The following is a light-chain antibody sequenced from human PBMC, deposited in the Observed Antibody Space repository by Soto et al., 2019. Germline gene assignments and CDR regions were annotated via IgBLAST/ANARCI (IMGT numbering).Light chain of an antibody. CDR2: DVT. Sequence: QSALTQPRSVSGCPGQSVTISCSGGSSDVGSYNYVSWYQHHPGKAPKLMISDVTKRHSGVPDRFSGSKSGDTASLTISGLQAEDEAVYYCCSYAGSSWVFGGGTKLTVL. CDR3: CSYAGSSWV. V-gene: IGLV2-11*01. J-gene: IGLJ3*02. CDR1: SSDVGSYNY.